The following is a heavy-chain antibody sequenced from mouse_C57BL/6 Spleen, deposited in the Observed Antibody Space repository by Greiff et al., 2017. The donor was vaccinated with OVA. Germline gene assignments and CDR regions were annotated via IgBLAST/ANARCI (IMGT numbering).Heavy chain of an antibody. J-gene: IGHJ1*03. CDR2: IGPGSGST. V-gene: IGHV1-77*01. CDR3: ARNPLYYGSSYGYFDV. D-gene: IGHD1-1*01. Sequence: VKLQQSGAELVKPGASVKISCKASGYTFTDYYINWVKQRPGQGLEWIGKIGPGSGSTYYNEKFKGKATLTADKSSSTAYMQLSSLTSEDSAVYFCARNPLYYGSSYGYFDVWGTGTTVTVSS. CDR1: GYTFTDYY.